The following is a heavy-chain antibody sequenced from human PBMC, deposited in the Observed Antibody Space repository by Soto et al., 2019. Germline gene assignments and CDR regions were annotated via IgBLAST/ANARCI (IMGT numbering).Heavy chain of an antibody. D-gene: IGHD2-8*01. J-gene: IGHJ4*02. CDR2: MNPNSGTT. CDR1: GYTFTSYN. V-gene: IGHV1-8*01. Sequence: GASVKVSCKASGYTFTSYNINWVRQATGQGLEWLGWMNPNSGTTGYAQTFQDRITLTRDTSITTAYMELSSLRSGDTAVYSCVRYGVAAAYWGQGTLVTVSS. CDR3: VRYGVAAAY.